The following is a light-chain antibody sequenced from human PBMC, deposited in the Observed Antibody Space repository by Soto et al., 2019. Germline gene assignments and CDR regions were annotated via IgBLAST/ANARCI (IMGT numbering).Light chain of an antibody. Sequence: QAVVTQEPSLTVSPGGTVTLTCGSSTGAVTNGHYPYWFQQKPGQAPRTLIYDTTNRHSWTPARFSGLRLVGKAAPTLSGAEPEDEAEYYCLLSYNGPYVFGTRTKVTVL. CDR1: TGAVTNGHY. V-gene: IGLV7-46*01. J-gene: IGLJ1*01. CDR3: LLSYNGPYV. CDR2: DTT.